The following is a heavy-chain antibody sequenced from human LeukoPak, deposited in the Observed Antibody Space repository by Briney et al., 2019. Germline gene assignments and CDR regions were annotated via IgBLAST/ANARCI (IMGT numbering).Heavy chain of an antibody. Sequence: GASVKVSCKASGYTFTSYGISWVRQAPGQGLEWMGWISAYNANTNYAQKLQGRVTMTTDTSTSTAYMELRSLRSDDTAVYYCARGPDYGDYGPGYYYGMDVWGQGTTVTVSS. V-gene: IGHV1-18*01. J-gene: IGHJ6*02. CDR3: ARGPDYGDYGPGYYYGMDV. CDR1: GYTFTSYG. CDR2: ISAYNANT. D-gene: IGHD4-17*01.